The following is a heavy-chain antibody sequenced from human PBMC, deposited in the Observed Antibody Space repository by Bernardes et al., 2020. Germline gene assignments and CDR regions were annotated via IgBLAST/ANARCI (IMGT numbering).Heavy chain of an antibody. V-gene: IGHV3-9*01. CDR3: TKDIVPGGADV. Sequence: GGSLRLSCTASGFTLNDYAMHWVRQTPGKGLEWVAGIYWHSVRIGYADSVKGRFITSRDNAKNSLFLEMDNLRPEDTALYYCTKDIVPGGADVWGKGTTVTVSS. CDR1: GFTLNDYA. D-gene: IGHD3-10*01. CDR2: IYWHSVRI. J-gene: IGHJ6*04.